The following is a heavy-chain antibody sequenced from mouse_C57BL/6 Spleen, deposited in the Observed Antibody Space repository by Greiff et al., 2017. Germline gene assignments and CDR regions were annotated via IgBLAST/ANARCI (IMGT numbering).Heavy chain of an antibody. J-gene: IGHJ4*01. V-gene: IGHV1-55*01. CDR2: IYPGSGST. CDR3: AREGYYYGSPYAMDY. CDR1: GYTFTSYW. Sequence: VQLQQSGAELVKPGASVKMSCKASGYTFTSYWITWVKQRPGQGLEWIGDIYPGSGSTNYNEKSKSKDTLTVDTSSSTAYMQLSSLTSEDSAVYYCAREGYYYGSPYAMDYWGQGTSVTVSS. D-gene: IGHD1-1*01.